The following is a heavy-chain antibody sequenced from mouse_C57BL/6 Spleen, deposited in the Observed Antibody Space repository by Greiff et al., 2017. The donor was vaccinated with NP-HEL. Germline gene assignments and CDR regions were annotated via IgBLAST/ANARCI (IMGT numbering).Heavy chain of an antibody. Sequence: VQLQQSGAELVKPGASVKLSCKASGYTFTSYWMQWVKQRPGQGLEWIGEIDPSDSYTNYNQKFKGKATLTVDTSSSTAYMQLSSLTSEDSAVYYCARRRGRSYFDYWGQGTTLTVSS. CDR2: IDPSDSYT. J-gene: IGHJ2*01. CDR1: GYTFTSYW. V-gene: IGHV1-50*01. CDR3: ARRRGRSYFDY.